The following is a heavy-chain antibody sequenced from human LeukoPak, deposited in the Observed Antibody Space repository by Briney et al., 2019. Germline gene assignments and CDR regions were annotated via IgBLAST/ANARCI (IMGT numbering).Heavy chain of an antibody. CDR2: IYYSGST. CDR1: GGSISSYY. Sequence: SETLSLTCTVSGGSISSYYWSWIRQPPGKGLEWIGYIYYSGSTNYNPSLKSRVTISVDTSKNQFSLKLSSVTAADTAVYYCARGGSDYSPPFDYWGQGTLVTVSS. J-gene: IGHJ4*02. V-gene: IGHV4-59*01. CDR3: ARGGSDYSPPFDY. D-gene: IGHD3-10*01.